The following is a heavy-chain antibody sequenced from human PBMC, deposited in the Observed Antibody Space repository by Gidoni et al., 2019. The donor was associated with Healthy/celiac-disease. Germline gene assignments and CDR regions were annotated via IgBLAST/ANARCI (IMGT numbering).Heavy chain of an antibody. Sequence: QLQLQESGPGLVKPSETLSLTCPVPAGSISNISYYWGWIRQPPGKGLEWIGSIYYSGNTYYNPSLKSRVTISVDTSKNQFSLKLSSVTAADTAVYYCARLLRYFDWLSVGGWFDPWGQGTLVTVSS. J-gene: IGHJ5*02. CDR3: ARLLRYFDWLSVGGWFDP. D-gene: IGHD3-9*01. CDR1: AGSISNISYY. V-gene: IGHV4-39*07. CDR2: IYYSGNT.